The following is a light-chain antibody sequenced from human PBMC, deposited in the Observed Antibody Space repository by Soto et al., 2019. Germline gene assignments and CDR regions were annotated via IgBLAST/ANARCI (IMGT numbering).Light chain of an antibody. CDR1: SSNIGSNT. J-gene: IGLJ1*01. Sequence: QSVLTQPPSASGTHGQRVPISCSGSSSNIGSNTVNWYQHLPGTAPKLLIYSDNQCPSGVPGRFSGSKSGTSASLAISGLQSADEADYYCPAGDDSLNGRTVFGTGTKLTVL. CDR2: SDN. CDR3: PAGDDSLNGRTV. V-gene: IGLV1-44*01.